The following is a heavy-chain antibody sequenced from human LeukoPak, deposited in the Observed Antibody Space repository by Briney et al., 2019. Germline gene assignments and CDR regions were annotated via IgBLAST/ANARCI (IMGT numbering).Heavy chain of an antibody. CDR1: GGSISSYY. Sequence: ETLSLTCTVSGGSISSYYWSWIRQPPGKGLEYVSGISSNGGRTYYADSVKGRFTISRDNSKNTLYLQMSSLRTEDTAVYYCVKDRYSSSWYPDYWGQGTLVTVSS. J-gene: IGHJ4*02. CDR3: VKDRYSSSWYPDY. V-gene: IGHV3-64D*09. D-gene: IGHD6-13*01. CDR2: ISSNGGRT.